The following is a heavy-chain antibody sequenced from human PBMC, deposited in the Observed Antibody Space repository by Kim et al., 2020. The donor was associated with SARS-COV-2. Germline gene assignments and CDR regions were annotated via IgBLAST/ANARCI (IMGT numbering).Heavy chain of an antibody. CDR1: GFTFSSYW. Sequence: GGSLRLSCAASGFTFSSYWMHWVRQAPGKGLVWVSRINTDASITNYADSVRGRFTISRDNAKNTLYLQMNSLRAEDTAVYYCATWYNWKFGVWGQGTTVTVSS. J-gene: IGHJ6*02. V-gene: IGHV3-74*01. D-gene: IGHD1-20*01. CDR2: INTDASIT. CDR3: ATWYNWKFGV.